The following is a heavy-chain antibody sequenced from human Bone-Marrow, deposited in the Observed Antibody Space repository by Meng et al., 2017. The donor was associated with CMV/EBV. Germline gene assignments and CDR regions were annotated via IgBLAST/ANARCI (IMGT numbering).Heavy chain of an antibody. CDR1: GFTFSSYD. Sequence: GESLKISCAASGFTFSSYDMHWVRQATGKGLEWVSAIGTAGDTYYPGSVKGRFTISRENAKNSLYLQMNSLRAGDTAVYYCARDKGYGMDVWGQGNTVTVSS. CDR2: IGTAGDT. CDR3: ARDKGYGMDV. V-gene: IGHV3-13*01. J-gene: IGHJ6*02.